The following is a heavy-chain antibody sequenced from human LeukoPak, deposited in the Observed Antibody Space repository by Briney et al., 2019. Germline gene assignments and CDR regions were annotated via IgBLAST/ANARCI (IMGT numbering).Heavy chain of an antibody. Sequence: GGSLRLSCAASGFTFSSYAMHWVRQAPGKGLEWVAVISYDGSNKYYADSVKSRFTIARDNSKNTLYLQMTSLRAEDTAVYYWASDHGGGYDSSGYHYGGYYFDYWGQGTLVTVSS. V-gene: IGHV3-30-3*01. CDR3: ASDHGGGYDSSGYHYGGYYFDY. CDR1: GFTFSSYA. D-gene: IGHD3-22*01. CDR2: ISYDGSNK. J-gene: IGHJ4*02.